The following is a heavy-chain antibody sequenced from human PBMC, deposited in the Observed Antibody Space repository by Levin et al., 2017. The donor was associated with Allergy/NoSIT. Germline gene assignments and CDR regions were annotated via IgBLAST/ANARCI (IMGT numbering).Heavy chain of an antibody. CDR1: FGDYG. CDR3: ARMNYGSGSNLADF. CDR2: IRSEAYGATT. J-gene: IGHJ4*02. Sequence: FGDYGLTWFRQAPGKGLEWVGFIRSEAYGATTEYAASVKGRFTISRDDSKSIAYLQMNSLKIDDTAVYYCARMNYGSGSNLADFWGQGTLVNVSS. V-gene: IGHV3-49*03. D-gene: IGHD3-10*01.